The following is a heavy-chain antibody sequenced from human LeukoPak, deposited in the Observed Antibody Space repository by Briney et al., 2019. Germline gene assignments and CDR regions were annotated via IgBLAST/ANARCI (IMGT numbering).Heavy chain of an antibody. CDR2: INPHSGGT. Sequence: GASVKVSCKASGYTFTGYYMHWVRQAPGQGLEWMGRINPHSGGTKYAQKFQGRVTMTRDTSISTAYMELSRLRSDDTAVYYCAREHLSMYSSGSFDPWGQGTLVTVSS. CDR1: GYTFTGYY. CDR3: AREHLSMYSSGSFDP. V-gene: IGHV1-2*06. J-gene: IGHJ5*02. D-gene: IGHD6-19*01.